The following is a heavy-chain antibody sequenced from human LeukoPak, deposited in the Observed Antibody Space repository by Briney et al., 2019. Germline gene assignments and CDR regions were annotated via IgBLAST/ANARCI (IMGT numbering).Heavy chain of an antibody. J-gene: IGHJ4*02. CDR3: AKGSVEYQLLAAYYFDY. CDR2: ISSSGGGST. CDR1: GFSFSSYA. D-gene: IGHD2-2*01. Sequence: EGSLRLSGAASGFSFSSYAMSWVRQAPGKGLEWVSVISSSGGGSTYYADSVKGRFTISRDNSKNTLYLQMNSLRAEDTAVYYCAKGSVEYQLLAAYYFDYWGQGTLVTVSS. V-gene: IGHV3-23*01.